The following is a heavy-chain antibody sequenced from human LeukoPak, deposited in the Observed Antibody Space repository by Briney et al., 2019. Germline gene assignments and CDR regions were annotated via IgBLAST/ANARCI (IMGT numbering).Heavy chain of an antibody. CDR2: ISSSSDYI. J-gene: IGHJ4*02. CDR3: ARESGDDYVWGTYPDY. Sequence: PGGSLRLSCAASGFTFSYYSMNWVRQAPGKGLEWVSYISSSSDYIYYADSVEGRFTISRDNAKNSLYLQMNSLRAEDTAVYYCARESGDDYVWGTYPDYWGQGTLVTVSS. CDR1: GFTFSYYS. V-gene: IGHV3-21*01. D-gene: IGHD3-16*01.